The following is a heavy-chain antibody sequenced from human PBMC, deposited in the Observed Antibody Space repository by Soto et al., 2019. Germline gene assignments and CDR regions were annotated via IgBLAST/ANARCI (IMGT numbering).Heavy chain of an antibody. CDR2: IDPIDSYT. CDR1: GYSFTSYW. D-gene: IGHD3-10*01. V-gene: IGHV5-10-1*01. Sequence: GESLKISCKGSGYSFTSYWISWVLQIPWKGLEWMGRIDPIDSYTNYSPSFQGHVTISADKSISTAYLQWSSLKASDTAIYYCARAWGSMSFHQVAFDPWGQGTLVTVSS. CDR3: ARAWGSMSFHQVAFDP. J-gene: IGHJ5*02.